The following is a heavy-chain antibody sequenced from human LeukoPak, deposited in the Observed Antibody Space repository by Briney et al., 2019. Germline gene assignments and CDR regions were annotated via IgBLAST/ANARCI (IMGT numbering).Heavy chain of an antibody. Sequence: ASVKVSCKTSGQTFSSYGFSWVRQAPGQGLEWMGWISGYNGNTKFEEKFQDRVTMTTVTSTNTAYMELRSLRSDDTATYYCATGYPKRRPSDMLTVPLFDYWGQGSLVIVSS. D-gene: IGHD3-9*01. CDR2: ISGYNGNT. CDR3: ATGYPKRRPSDMLTVPLFDY. V-gene: IGHV1-18*01. CDR1: GQTFSSYG. J-gene: IGHJ4*02.